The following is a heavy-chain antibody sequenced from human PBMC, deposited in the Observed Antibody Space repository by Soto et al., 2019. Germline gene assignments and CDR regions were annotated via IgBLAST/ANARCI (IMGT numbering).Heavy chain of an antibody. CDR2: ISDGGGRT. CDR1: GFTFSSYA. V-gene: IGHV3-23*01. D-gene: IGHD1-20*01. CDR3: AKGLTGTTSGNY. J-gene: IGHJ4*02. Sequence: TGGSLRLSCAASGFTFSSYAMSWVRQAPGKGLEWVSGISDGGGRTYYADSVKGRFPISRDNSKNTLYLQMNSLRAEDTGVYYCAKGLTGTTSGNYWGQGTLVTVSS.